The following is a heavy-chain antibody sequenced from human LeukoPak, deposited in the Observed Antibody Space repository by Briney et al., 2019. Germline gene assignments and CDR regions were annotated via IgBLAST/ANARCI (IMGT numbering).Heavy chain of an antibody. J-gene: IGHJ4*02. V-gene: IGHV1-18*01. Sequence: ASVKVSCKASGYTFTSYGISWVRQAPGQGLEWMGWISAYNGNTNYAQKLQGRVTMTRSTSISTAYMELSSLRSEDTAVYYCARGYYDYGVKDWGQGTLVTVSS. CDR3: ARGYYDYGVKD. CDR2: ISAYNGNT. CDR1: GYTFTSYG. D-gene: IGHD4-17*01.